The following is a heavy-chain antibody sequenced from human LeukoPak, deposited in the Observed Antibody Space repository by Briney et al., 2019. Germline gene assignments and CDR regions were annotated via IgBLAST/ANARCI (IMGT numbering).Heavy chain of an antibody. CDR3: ARAVTHYYYYYYMDV. J-gene: IGHJ6*03. V-gene: IGHV1-69*05. CDR2: IIPIFGTA. Sequence: GSSVKVSCKASGGTFSSYAISWVRQAPGQGLEWMGGIIPIFGTANYAQKFRGRVTITTDESTSTAYMELSSLRSEDTAVYYCARAVTHYYYYYYMDVWGKGTTVTVSS. D-gene: IGHD4-17*01. CDR1: GGTFSSYA.